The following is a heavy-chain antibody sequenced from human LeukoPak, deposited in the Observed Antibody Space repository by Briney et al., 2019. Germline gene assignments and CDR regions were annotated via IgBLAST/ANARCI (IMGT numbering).Heavy chain of an antibody. CDR3: ARDRGYGDYWFDP. CDR1: GGTFSSYA. J-gene: IGHJ5*02. V-gene: IGHV1-69*13. CDR2: IIPIFGTA. Sequence: ASVKVSCKASGGTFSSYAISWVRQAPGQGLEWMGGIIPIFGTANYAQKFQGRVTITADESTSTAYMELSSPRSEDTAVYYCARDRGYGDYWFDPWGQGTLVTVSS. D-gene: IGHD4-17*01.